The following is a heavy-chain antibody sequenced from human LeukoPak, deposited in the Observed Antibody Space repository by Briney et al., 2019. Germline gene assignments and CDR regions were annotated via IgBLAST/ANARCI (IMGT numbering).Heavy chain of an antibody. V-gene: IGHV4-39*01. CDR2: IYYSGTT. CDR1: GASISSRTYY. J-gene: IGHJ4*02. CDR3: VVVVVEPSSFDY. D-gene: IGHD2-15*01. Sequence: SETLSLTCAVSGASISSRTYYWGWIRQPPGKGRVWIGSIYYSGTTFYNPSLKSRVTMSVDTSRNQFSLKLSSVTAADTAVYYCVVVVVEPSSFDYWGQGTLVTVSS.